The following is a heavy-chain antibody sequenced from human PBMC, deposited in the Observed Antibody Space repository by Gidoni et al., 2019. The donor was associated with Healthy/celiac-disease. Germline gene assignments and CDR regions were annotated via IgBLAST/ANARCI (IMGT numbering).Heavy chain of an antibody. D-gene: IGHD1-26*01. CDR3: AKARMPTTYYYYGMDV. CDR1: GFTFSSYA. J-gene: IGHJ6*02. Sequence: EVQLLESGGGLVQPGGSLRLSCAASGFTFSSYAMSWVRQAPGKGLEWVSAISGSGGSTYYADSVKGRFTISRDNSKNTLYLQMNSLRAEDTAVYYCAKARMPTTYYYYGMDVWGQGTTVTVSS. CDR2: ISGSGGST. V-gene: IGHV3-23*01.